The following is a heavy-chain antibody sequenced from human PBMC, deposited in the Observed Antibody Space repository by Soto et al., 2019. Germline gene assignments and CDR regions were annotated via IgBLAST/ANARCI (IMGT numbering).Heavy chain of an antibody. D-gene: IGHD3-10*01. V-gene: IGHV3-23*01. CDR1: GFTFSSYS. J-gene: IGHJ4*02. CDR3: AKKVNSGPGSQYFDF. CDR2: FSTGGDGGTT. Sequence: GGSLRLSCAAFGFTFSSYSMSWVRQAPGKGLEWVSGFSTGGDGGTTYYIDSVKGRFTISRDNSKNMLFLQMNSLRGEDTAIYYCAKKVNSGPGSQYFDFWGQGTLVTVSS.